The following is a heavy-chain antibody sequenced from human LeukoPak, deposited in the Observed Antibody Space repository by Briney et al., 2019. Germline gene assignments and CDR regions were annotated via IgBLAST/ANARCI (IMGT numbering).Heavy chain of an antibody. CDR1: GFTISNHW. V-gene: IGHV3-74*01. D-gene: IGHD2-2*01. J-gene: IGHJ6*03. CDR3: AREVEVVPATMGAYYYYYMDV. Sequence: GRSLRLSCAAPGFTISNHWMHWVRQASGKGLVWVSRINSDGRRTSYADSVKGRFTISRDNAKNTLYLQMNSLRPDDTAVYYCAREVEVVPATMGAYYYYYMDVWGKGTTVTVSS. CDR2: INSDGRRT.